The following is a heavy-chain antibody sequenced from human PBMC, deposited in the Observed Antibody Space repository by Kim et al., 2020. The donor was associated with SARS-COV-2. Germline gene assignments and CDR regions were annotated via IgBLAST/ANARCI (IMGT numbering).Heavy chain of an antibody. V-gene: IGHV4-39*01. CDR2: IYYSGST. J-gene: IGHJ5*02. D-gene: IGHD3-10*01. CDR1: GGSISSSSYY. Sequence: SETLSLTCTVSGGSISSSSYYWGWIRQPPGKGLEWIGSIYYSGSTYYNPSLKSQVTISVDTSKNQFSLKLSSVTAADTAVYYCARISTMVRGVTNWFDPWGQGTLVTVSS. CDR3: ARISTMVRGVTNWFDP.